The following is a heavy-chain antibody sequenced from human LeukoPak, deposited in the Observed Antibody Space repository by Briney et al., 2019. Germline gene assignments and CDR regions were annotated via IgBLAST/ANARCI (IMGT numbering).Heavy chain of an antibody. V-gene: IGHV3-48*04. CDR1: GFTFSSYS. CDR2: ISSSSSTI. CDR3: AKDKGQNYFDY. Sequence: PGGSLRLSCAASGFTFSSYSMNWVRQAPGKGLEWVSYISSSSSTIYYADSVKGRFTISRDNAKNSLYLQMNSLRAEDTALYYCAKDKGQNYFDYWGQGTLVTVSS. J-gene: IGHJ4*02.